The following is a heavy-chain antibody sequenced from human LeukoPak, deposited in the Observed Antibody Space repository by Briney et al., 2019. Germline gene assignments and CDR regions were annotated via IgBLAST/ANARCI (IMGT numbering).Heavy chain of an antibody. J-gene: IGHJ4*02. Sequence: GSLRLSCAASGFTFSNAWMSWVRQAPGKGLEWIGSIYFSGSTYYNPSLKSRVTISVETSKVQFSLKLSSVTAADTAVYYCARDSCSSTSCRKKFDNWGQGTLVTVSS. V-gene: IGHV4-4*02. CDR2: IYFSGST. CDR3: ARDSCSSTSCRKKFDN. D-gene: IGHD2-2*01. CDR1: GFTFSNAW.